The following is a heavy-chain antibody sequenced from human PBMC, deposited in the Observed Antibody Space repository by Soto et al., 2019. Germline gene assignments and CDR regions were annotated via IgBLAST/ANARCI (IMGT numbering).Heavy chain of an antibody. CDR2: IYYSGST. J-gene: IGHJ4*02. V-gene: IGHV4-39*01. D-gene: IGHD3-9*01. CDR3: ARHVLDFDWLFPWYFDY. Sequence: PSETLSLTCTVSGGTISSSSYYWGWISQPPGKGLEWIGSIYYSGSTYYNPSLKSRVTISVDTSKNQFSLKLSSVTAADTAVYYCARHVLDFDWLFPWYFDYWGQGTLVTVSS. CDR1: GGTISSSSYY.